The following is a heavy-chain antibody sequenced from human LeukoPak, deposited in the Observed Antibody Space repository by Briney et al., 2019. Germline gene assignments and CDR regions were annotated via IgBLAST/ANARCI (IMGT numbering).Heavy chain of an antibody. V-gene: IGHV1-2*02. CDR3: ARDGGLRVGGGRPGAFDI. D-gene: IGHD3-16*01. CDR2: INPNNCGT. Sequence: ASVKVSCKPSGYSFTGYYMHWLRQAPGQGLDWMGWINPNNCGTNYAQNFQGRVTMARGKSIRTAYMELSRLRSDDTAVYYCARDGGLRVGGGRPGAFDIWGQGTMVTVSS. J-gene: IGHJ3*02. CDR1: GYSFTGYY.